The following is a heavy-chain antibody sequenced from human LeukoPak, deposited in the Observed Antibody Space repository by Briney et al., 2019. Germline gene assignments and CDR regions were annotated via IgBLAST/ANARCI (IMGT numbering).Heavy chain of an antibody. CDR2: ISGSGGST. Sequence: GGSLRLSCAASGFTFSSYAMSWVRQAPGKGLEWVSAISGSGGSTYYADSVKGRFTISRDNAKNSLYLQMNSLRAEDTAVYYCARALAAAKLYYYYYMDVWGKGTTVTVSS. CDR3: ARALAAAKLYYYYYMDV. D-gene: IGHD6-13*01. V-gene: IGHV3-23*01. CDR1: GFTFSSYA. J-gene: IGHJ6*03.